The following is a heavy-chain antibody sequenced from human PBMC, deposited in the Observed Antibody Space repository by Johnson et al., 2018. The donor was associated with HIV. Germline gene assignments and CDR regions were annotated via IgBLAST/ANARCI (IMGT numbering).Heavy chain of an antibody. V-gene: IGHV3-20*04. Sequence: VQLVESGGGVVRPGGSLRLSCAASGFTCDDYGMSWVRQAPGKGLEWVYGINWNGGRQGYADSVKGRFTISRDNAKNSLYLQMNSLRAEDTAVYYCARAVRDYYDSSGYYYSFAFDIWGQGTMVTVSS. CDR3: ARAVRDYYDSSGYYYSFAFDI. CDR2: INWNGGRQ. D-gene: IGHD3-22*01. CDR1: GFTCDDYG. J-gene: IGHJ3*02.